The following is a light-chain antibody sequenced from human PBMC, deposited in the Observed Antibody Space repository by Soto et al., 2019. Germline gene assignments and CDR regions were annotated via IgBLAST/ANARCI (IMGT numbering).Light chain of an antibody. CDR3: CSYAGSATYV. J-gene: IGLJ1*01. V-gene: IGLV2-23*01. CDR2: EGT. CDR1: TSDVGAYNL. Sequence: QSVLTQPASVSGSPGQSLTISCTGTTSDVGAYNLVSWYQHHPGKAPKLIIYEGTKRPSGVSYRFSGSKSGASASLTISGLQAEDEADYFCCSYAGSATYVFGTGTKV.